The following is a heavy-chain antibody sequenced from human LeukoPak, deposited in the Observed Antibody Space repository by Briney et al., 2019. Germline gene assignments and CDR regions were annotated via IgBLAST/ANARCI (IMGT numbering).Heavy chain of an antibody. Sequence: GGSLRLSCEASGFTFSSYAMSWVRQAPGKGLEWVSSISGSGGNTYYADYVKGRFTISRDNSKNTLYLQMNSLRAEDTAVYYCAKDLRYCSGGSCYNSWGQGTLVTVSS. D-gene: IGHD2-15*01. CDR2: ISGSGGNT. V-gene: IGHV3-23*01. CDR3: AKDLRYCSGGSCYNS. CDR1: GFTFSSYA. J-gene: IGHJ4*02.